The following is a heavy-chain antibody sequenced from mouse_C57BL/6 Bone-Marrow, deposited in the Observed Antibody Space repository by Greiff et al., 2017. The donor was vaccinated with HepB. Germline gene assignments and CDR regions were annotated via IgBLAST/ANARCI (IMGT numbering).Heavy chain of an antibody. J-gene: IGHJ4*01. CDR1: GYSFTGYF. CDR2: INPYNGDT. CDR3: ARLIYYGSLMDY. D-gene: IGHD2-2*01. Sequence: DVKLVESGPELVKPGDSVKISCKASGYSFTGYFMNWVMQSHGKSLEWIGRINPYNGDTFYNQKFKGKATLTVDKSSSTAHMELRSLTSEDSAVYYCARLIYYGSLMDYWGQGTSVTVSS. V-gene: IGHV1-20*01.